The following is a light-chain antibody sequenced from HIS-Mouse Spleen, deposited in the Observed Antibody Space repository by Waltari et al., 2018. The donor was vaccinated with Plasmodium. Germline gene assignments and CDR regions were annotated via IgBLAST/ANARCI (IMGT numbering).Light chain of an antibody. CDR1: SRDVGCYNL. CDR2: EGS. Sequence: QSALTQPASVSASPGPSIPIPCTGTSRDVGCYNLFSWYQQHPGKAPKLMIYEGSKRPSGVSNRFSGSKSGNTASLTISGLQAEDEADYYCCSYAGSSTFVVFGGGTKLTVL. J-gene: IGLJ2*01. V-gene: IGLV2-23*03. CDR3: CSYAGSSTFVV.